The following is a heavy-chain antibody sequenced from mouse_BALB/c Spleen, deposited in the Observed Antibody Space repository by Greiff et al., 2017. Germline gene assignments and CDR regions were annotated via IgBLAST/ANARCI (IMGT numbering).Heavy chain of an antibody. CDR1: GFTFSDYY. CDR2: ISDGGSYT. CDR3: ARADGDYFDY. J-gene: IGHJ2*01. V-gene: IGHV5-4*02. Sequence: EVQLVESGGGLVKPGGSLKLSCAASGFTFSDYYMYWVRQTPEKRLEWVATISDGGSYTYYPDSVKGRFTISRDNAKNNLYLQMSSLKSEDTAMYYCARADGDYFDYWGQGTTLTVSS. D-gene: IGHD1-2*01.